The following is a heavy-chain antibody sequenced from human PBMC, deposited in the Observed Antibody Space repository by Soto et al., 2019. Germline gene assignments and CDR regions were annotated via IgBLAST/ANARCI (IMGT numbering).Heavy chain of an antibody. J-gene: IGHJ6*02. CDR2: ISWDGGST. V-gene: IGHV3-43*01. CDR3: AKGSSGWYQDYYGMDV. CDR1: GFTFDDYT. D-gene: IGHD6-19*01. Sequence: GGSLRLSCAASGFTFDDYTMHWVRQAPGKGLEWVSLISWDGGSTYYADSVKGRFTISRDNSKNSLYLQMNSLRTEDTALYYCAKGSSGWYQDYYGMDVWGQGTTVTVSS.